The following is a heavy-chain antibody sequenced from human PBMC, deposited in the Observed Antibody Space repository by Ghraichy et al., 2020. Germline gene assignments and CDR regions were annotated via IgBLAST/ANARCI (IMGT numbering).Heavy chain of an antibody. V-gene: IGHV3-72*01. CDR2: TRNKANSYTT. Sequence: GGSLRLSCAASGFTFSDHYMDWVRQAPGKGLEWVGRTRNKANSYTTEYAASVKGRFTISRDDSKNSLYLQMNSLKTEDTAVYYCARVRSGRWDDLDYWGQGTLVTVSS. CDR1: GFTFSDHY. J-gene: IGHJ4*02. D-gene: IGHD1-1*01. CDR3: ARVRSGRWDDLDY.